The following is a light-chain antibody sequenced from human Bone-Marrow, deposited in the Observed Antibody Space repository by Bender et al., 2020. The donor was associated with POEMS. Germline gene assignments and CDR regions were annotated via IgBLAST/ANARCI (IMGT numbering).Light chain of an antibody. CDR1: TNDVGAYNY. J-gene: IGLJ1*01. CDR3: CSYAVGRSYV. Sequence: QSALTQPASVSGSPGQSITISCTGTTNDVGAYNYVSWYQQYPGKTPKLLIYDLVNRPSGVSNRFSASKSGNTASLTISGLQADDEAEYYCCSYAVGRSYVFGTGTKVTVL. V-gene: IGLV2-14*03. CDR2: DLV.